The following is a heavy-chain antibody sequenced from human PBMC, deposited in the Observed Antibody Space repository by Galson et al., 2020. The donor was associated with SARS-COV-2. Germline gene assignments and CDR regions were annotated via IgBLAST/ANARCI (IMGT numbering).Heavy chain of an antibody. CDR1: GLTLSSSA. Sequence: PGGSLRLPCDAPGLTLSSSAMPWVRRAPGKGQEWVAIISYDGTTKYNSDSVKGRFTISRDISKNTLYLQMNSLRPEDTAVYYCAKGTDDHTSSGNDYWGQGTLVTVSS. CDR3: AKGTDDHTSSGNDY. V-gene: IGHV3-30*04. D-gene: IGHD6-13*01. J-gene: IGHJ4*02. CDR2: ISYDGTTK.